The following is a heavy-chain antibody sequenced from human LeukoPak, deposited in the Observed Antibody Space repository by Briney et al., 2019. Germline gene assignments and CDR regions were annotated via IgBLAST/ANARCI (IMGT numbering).Heavy chain of an antibody. CDR1: GGSISRYY. V-gene: IGHV4-59*12. CDR2: IYYSGST. CDR3: ATGRGGSYSKVVHWYFDL. D-gene: IGHD1-26*01. Sequence: PSETLSLTCTVSGGSISRYYWIWIRQPPGKGLECIGYIYYSGSTNYNPSLKSRVPISVDTSKNQFSLKLSSVTAADTAVYYCATGRGGSYSKVVHWYFDLWGRGTLVTVSS. J-gene: IGHJ2*01.